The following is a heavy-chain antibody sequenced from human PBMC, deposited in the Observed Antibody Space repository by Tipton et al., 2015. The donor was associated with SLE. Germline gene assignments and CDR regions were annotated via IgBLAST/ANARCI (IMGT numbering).Heavy chain of an antibody. CDR3: ARTPYSSTWITHAFDI. V-gene: IGHV4-34*09. CDR2: INHSGST. D-gene: IGHD6-13*01. CDR1: GGSFSGYY. J-gene: IGHJ3*02. Sequence: TLSLTCAVYGGSFSGYYWSRIRQPPGKGLEWIGEINHSGSTNYNPSLKSRLTISVDTSKNEFSLKLSSVTAADTAVYYCARTPYSSTWITHAFDIWGHGTVVTVSS.